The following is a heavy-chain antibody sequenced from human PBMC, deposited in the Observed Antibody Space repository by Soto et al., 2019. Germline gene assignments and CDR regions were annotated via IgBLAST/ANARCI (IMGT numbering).Heavy chain of an antibody. CDR3: ARNPPPPDY. V-gene: IGHV1-18*01. CDR1: GYTFASYA. Sequence: QVQLVQSGAEVKKPGASVKVSCKASGYTFASYAISWMRQAPGEGLEWMGWISAYNGNTNYAQKLQGRVTMTTDTPTSTAYMELRSLRSAATAVYSCARNPPPPDYWGQGTLVTVSS. CDR2: ISAYNGNT. J-gene: IGHJ4*02.